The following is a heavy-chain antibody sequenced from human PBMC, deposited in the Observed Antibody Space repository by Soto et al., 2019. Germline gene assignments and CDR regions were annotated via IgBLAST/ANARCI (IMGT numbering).Heavy chain of an antibody. D-gene: IGHD1-26*01. Sequence: GGSLRLSCAASGFTFSSYGMHWVRQAPGKGLEWVAVIWYDGSNKYYADSVKGRFTISRDNSKNTLYLQMNSLRAEDTAVYYCARVATGSYNWFDPWGPGTLVTVSS. CDR1: GFTFSSYG. CDR2: IWYDGSNK. CDR3: ARVATGSYNWFDP. J-gene: IGHJ5*02. V-gene: IGHV3-33*01.